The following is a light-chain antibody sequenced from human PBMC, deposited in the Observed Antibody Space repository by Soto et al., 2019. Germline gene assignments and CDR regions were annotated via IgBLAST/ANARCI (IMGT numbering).Light chain of an antibody. Sequence: DLQMTQSPSSLSASVGDRVTITCRASQSISTYLNWYQQKPGRAPSLLIYGASNLQRGVPSRFTGSGSGTEFTLTISSLQPEDFAAFYCQQSYISPYTFGQGTKVEIK. CDR2: GAS. V-gene: IGKV1-39*01. CDR3: QQSYISPYT. CDR1: QSISTY. J-gene: IGKJ2*01.